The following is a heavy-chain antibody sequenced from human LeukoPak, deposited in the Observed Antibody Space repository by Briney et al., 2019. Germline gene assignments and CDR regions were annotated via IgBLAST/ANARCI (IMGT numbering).Heavy chain of an antibody. Sequence: SETLSLTCTVSGGSISSYYGSWIRQPPGKGLEWIEYIYYSGSTNYNPSLKSRVTISVDTSKKQFSLKLNSVTAADTAVYYCAGAPGQFDPFDIWGQGTMVTVSS. CDR1: GGSISSYY. CDR2: IYYSGST. CDR3: AGAPGQFDPFDI. D-gene: IGHD4/OR15-4a*01. J-gene: IGHJ3*02. V-gene: IGHV4-59*12.